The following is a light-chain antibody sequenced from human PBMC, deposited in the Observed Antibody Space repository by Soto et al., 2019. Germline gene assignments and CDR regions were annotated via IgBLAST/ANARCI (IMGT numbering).Light chain of an antibody. V-gene: IGLV2-14*01. J-gene: IGLJ1*01. CDR2: EVS. CDR3: GSFSSSSTLYV. CDR1: SSDVGGSKC. Sequence: QSVLTQPASVSGSPGQSITISCTGTSSDVGGSKCVSWYQQLPGKAPRLMIYEVSNRPSGVSNRFSGSKSGNTASLTVSGLQAEDEADYYCGSFSSSSTLYVFGTGTKVTVL.